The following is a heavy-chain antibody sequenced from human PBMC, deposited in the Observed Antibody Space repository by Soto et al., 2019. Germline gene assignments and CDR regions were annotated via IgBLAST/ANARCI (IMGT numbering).Heavy chain of an antibody. CDR2: ISSSSRTI. J-gene: IGHJ4*02. CDR1: GFTFSSYT. Sequence: EVQLVDSGGGLVQPGGSLRLSCAASGFTFSSYTMHWVRQAPGKGLEWISYISSSSRTIYYADSVKGRFTISRDNAQNSLYLQMTSLRDEDTAVYDCARAPSRALDYWGQGTLVTVSS. D-gene: IGHD2-2*01. V-gene: IGHV3-48*02. CDR3: ARAPSRALDY.